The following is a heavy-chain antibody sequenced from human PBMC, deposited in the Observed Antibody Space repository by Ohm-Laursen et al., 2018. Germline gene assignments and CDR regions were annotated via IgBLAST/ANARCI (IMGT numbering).Heavy chain of an antibody. V-gene: IGHV3-74*01. CDR3: ARAQRLVASANDY. CDR2: IKGDGSET. J-gene: IGHJ4*02. D-gene: IGHD5-12*01. Sequence: SLRLSCAASGFTFSSDWMHWVRQAPGEGLVWVSRIKGDGSETNYADSVKGRFTISRDNAKNTLYLQMNSLRGDDTAVYYCARAQRLVASANDYWGQGILVTVSS. CDR1: GFTFSSDW.